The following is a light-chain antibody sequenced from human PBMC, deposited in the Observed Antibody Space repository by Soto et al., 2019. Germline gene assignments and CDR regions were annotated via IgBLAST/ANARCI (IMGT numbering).Light chain of an antibody. J-gene: IGLJ3*02. Sequence: QSVLTQPPSASGTPGQRVTISCSGSSSNIGRDAVRWYRQLPGTAPKLLIYSNSQRPSGVPDRLSGSKSGTSASLAISGLQSEDEADYYCATWDDSLHAWVFGGGTKLTVL. CDR1: SSNIGRDA. CDR3: ATWDDSLHAWV. V-gene: IGLV1-44*01. CDR2: SNS.